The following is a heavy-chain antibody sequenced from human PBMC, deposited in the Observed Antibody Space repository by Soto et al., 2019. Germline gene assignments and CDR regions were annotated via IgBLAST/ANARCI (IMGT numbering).Heavy chain of an antibody. J-gene: IGHJ5*02. CDR1: GYPFTSYG. V-gene: IGHV1-18*01. Sequence: GXSVKLSCKASGYPFTSYGIIWVRQAPGQGLEWMGWISAYNGNTNYAQKLQGRVTMTTDTSTSTAYMELRSLRSDDTAVYYCARPWFGDLGFDPWGQGTLVTVSS. CDR3: ARPWFGDLGFDP. CDR2: ISAYNGNT. D-gene: IGHD3-10*01.